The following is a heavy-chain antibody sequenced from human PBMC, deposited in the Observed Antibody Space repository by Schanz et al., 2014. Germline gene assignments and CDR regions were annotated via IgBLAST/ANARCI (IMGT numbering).Heavy chain of an antibody. CDR2: MSYDGSNK. J-gene: IGHJ4*02. CDR3: ARDLLVSHYDFWSGNDY. CDR1: GFTFSSYA. Sequence: QGQLVESGGGVVQPGRSLRLSCAASGFTFSSYAMHWVRQAPGKGLEWVAVMSYDGSNKYYADSVKGRFTISRDTPKNTLYLQMNSLRAEDTAVYYCARDLLVSHYDFWSGNDYWGQGTLVTVSS. V-gene: IGHV3-30-3*01. D-gene: IGHD3-3*01.